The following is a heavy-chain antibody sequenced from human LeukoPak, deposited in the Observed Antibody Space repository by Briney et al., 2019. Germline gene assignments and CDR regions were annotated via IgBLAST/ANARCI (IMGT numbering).Heavy chain of an antibody. D-gene: IGHD4-17*01. CDR2: ITDSGGTT. Sequence: GGSLRLSCAASGFTFTSYAMTWVRQAPGKGLEWVSSITDSGGTTYYADSAKGRFTISRDNYKNTLYLQMNSLRVEDTAVYYCARDPNGNYVGAFDFQRWGQGTLVTVSS. V-gene: IGHV3-23*01. CDR1: GFTFTSYA. J-gene: IGHJ1*01. CDR3: ARDPNGNYVGAFDFQR.